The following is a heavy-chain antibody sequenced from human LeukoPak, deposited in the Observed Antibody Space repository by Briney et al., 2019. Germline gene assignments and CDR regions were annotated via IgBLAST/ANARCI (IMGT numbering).Heavy chain of an antibody. V-gene: IGHV4-59*08. D-gene: IGHD3-16*02. CDR3: ARRARVNDYVWGRYRLVDAEYFQH. Sequence: SETLSLTCTVSGVSSSSSYWSWIRQPPGKGLEWIGYIFYTGDSNHNPSFKSRVSISLDTSKDQISLKLSSVTDADTAVYYCARRARVNDYVWGRYRLVDAEYFQHWGQGTLVTVSS. CDR2: IFYTGDS. J-gene: IGHJ1*01. CDR1: GVSSSSSY.